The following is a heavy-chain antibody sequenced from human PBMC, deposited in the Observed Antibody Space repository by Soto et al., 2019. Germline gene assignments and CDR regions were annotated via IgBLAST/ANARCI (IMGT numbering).Heavy chain of an antibody. CDR2: IYPGDTDT. D-gene: IGHD3-16*01. CDR3: ARHGEICLFPYYYDGMDF. CDR1: GYSFTSYW. Sequence: PGESLKISCKGSGYSFTSYWIGWVRQMPGKGLEWMGIIYPGDTDTRYSPSFQGQVTISADKSISTAYLQWSSLKASDTAMYYCARHGEICLFPYYYDGMDFRGQGTSDPVSS. V-gene: IGHV5-51*01. J-gene: IGHJ6*02.